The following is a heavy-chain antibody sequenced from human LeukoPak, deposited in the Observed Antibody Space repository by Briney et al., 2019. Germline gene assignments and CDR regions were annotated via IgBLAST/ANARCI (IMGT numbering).Heavy chain of an antibody. D-gene: IGHD3-10*01. CDR2: IYHSGRT. CDR3: ARDQLLWFGEPMDV. Sequence: SETLSLTCTVSGYSISSGYYWGWIRQPPGKGLEWIGSIYHSGRTYYNPSLKSRVTISVDTSKNQFSLKLSSVTAADTAVYYCARDQLLWFGEPMDVWGKGTTVTVSS. J-gene: IGHJ6*04. V-gene: IGHV4-38-2*02. CDR1: GYSISSGYY.